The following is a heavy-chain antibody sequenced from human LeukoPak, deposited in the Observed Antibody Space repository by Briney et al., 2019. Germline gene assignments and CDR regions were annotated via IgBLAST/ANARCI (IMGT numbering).Heavy chain of an antibody. CDR2: IWYDGSNK. CDR3: ANDGGKISY. Sequence: PGGSLRLSCAASGFTFSSYGMHWVRQAPGKGLEWVAVIWYDGSNKYYADSVKGRFTISRDNSKNTLYLQMNSLRAEDTAVYYRANDGGKISYWGQGTLVTVSS. V-gene: IGHV3-33*06. CDR1: GFTFSSYG. J-gene: IGHJ4*02. D-gene: IGHD2-15*01.